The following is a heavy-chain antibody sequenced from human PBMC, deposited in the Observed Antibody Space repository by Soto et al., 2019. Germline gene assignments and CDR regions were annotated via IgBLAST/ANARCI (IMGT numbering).Heavy chain of an antibody. D-gene: IGHD2-15*01. J-gene: IGHJ4*02. Sequence: EVQLLESGGGLVQPGGSLRLSCAPSGFIFSNYAMSWVRQAQGKGLEWVSAISGSGADTYYTESVKGRFTISRDNFKNTLYLQMNSLRAEDTAVYYCAKDTGRGGGSVFDYWGQGTLVTVSS. CDR1: GFIFSNYA. V-gene: IGHV3-23*01. CDR2: ISGSGADT. CDR3: AKDTGRGGGSVFDY.